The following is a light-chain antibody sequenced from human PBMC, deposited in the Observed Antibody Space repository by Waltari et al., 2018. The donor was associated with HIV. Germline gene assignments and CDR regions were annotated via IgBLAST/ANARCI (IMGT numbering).Light chain of an antibody. J-gene: IGLJ2*01. CDR2: DTG. V-gene: IGLV7-46*01. Sequence: QAVVTQEPSLTVSPGGTVTLPCRPSTRPVTSGYYPYCVQQKPGQAPMTRIYDTGNKHPWTPARFSGSLLGGKAALTLSGAQPEDEADYYCLLSYSGERVFGGGTKVTVL. CDR1: TRPVTSGYY. CDR3: LLSYSGERV.